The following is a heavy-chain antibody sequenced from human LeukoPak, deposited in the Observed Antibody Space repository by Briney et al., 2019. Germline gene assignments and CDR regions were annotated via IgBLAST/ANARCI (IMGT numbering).Heavy chain of an antibody. D-gene: IGHD4-17*01. CDR2: INHSGYT. V-gene: IGHV4-34*01. J-gene: IGHJ4*02. CDR1: GVSFNDYY. Sequence: TETLSLTCAVSGVSFNDYYWSWVRQTPGKGLEWIGEINHSGYTNDSPSLKSRVTLSIDTSRKQFSLNLRSVTVADTGIYYCTRMTTGHDYWGQGTLVTVSS. CDR3: TRMTTGHDY.